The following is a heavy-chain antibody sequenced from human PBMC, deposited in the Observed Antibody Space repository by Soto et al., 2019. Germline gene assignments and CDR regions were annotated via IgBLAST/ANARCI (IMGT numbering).Heavy chain of an antibody. Sequence: QLQLQESGSGLVKPSQTLSLTCAVSGGSISSGGYSWSWIRQPPGKGLEWIGYIYHSGSTYYNPSLKRRGTISVDRSKNQFSLKLSSVSAADTAVYYCARAPARYYYDSSGYYYGDYFDYWGQGTLVTVSS. J-gene: IGHJ4*02. CDR2: IYHSGST. D-gene: IGHD3-22*01. CDR3: ARAPARYYYDSSGYYYGDYFDY. V-gene: IGHV4-30-2*01. CDR1: GGSISSGGYS.